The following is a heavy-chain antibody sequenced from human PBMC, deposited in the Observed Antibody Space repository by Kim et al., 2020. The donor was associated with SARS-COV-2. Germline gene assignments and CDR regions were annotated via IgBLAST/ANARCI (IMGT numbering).Heavy chain of an antibody. D-gene: IGHD3-22*01. J-gene: IGHJ4*02. CDR2: IYYSGNT. Sequence: SETLSLTCTVSGGSISSSAYFWGWIRQPPGKGLEWIGSIYYSGNTYYNPSLKSRVTISADTSKNQFSLKLTSVTAADTAVYYCARYYDSSGNYYFVYWGQGTLVTVSS. CDR1: GGSISSSAYF. CDR3: ARYYDSSGNYYFVY. V-gene: IGHV4-39*01.